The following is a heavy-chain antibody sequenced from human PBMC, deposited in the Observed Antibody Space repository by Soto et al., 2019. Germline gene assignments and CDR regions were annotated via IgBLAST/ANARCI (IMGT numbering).Heavy chain of an antibody. V-gene: IGHV3-66*01. CDR3: AGGRDYSMGGDH. CDR2: ITVGDVT. CDR1: GFSVSNYH. D-gene: IGHD4-4*01. Sequence: EVQLVDSGGGLVQPGGSLRLSCAASGFSVSNYHMNWVRQAPGKGPEWVSIITVGDVTYYADSVKGRFTISRDISRNTVYLQMNSLRGDDTAVYYCAGGRDYSMGGDHWGQGTLVIVSS. J-gene: IGHJ4*02.